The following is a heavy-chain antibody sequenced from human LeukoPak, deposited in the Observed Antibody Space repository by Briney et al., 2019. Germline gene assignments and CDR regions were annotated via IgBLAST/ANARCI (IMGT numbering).Heavy chain of an antibody. D-gene: IGHD3-10*01. Sequence: GGSLRLSCAASGFTFSSYGMHWVRQAPGKGLEWVSYISSSGSTIYYADSVKGRFTISRDNAKNSLYLQMNSLRAEDTAVYYCPRDPYGSGRFDYWGQGTLVTVSS. V-gene: IGHV3-48*03. CDR3: PRDPYGSGRFDY. CDR1: GFTFSSYG. CDR2: ISSSGSTI. J-gene: IGHJ4*02.